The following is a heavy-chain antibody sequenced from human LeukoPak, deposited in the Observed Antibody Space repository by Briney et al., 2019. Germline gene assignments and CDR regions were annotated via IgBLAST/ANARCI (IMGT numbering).Heavy chain of an antibody. CDR1: GGSITTTNW. D-gene: IGHD2-8*01. CDR2: ISLTGFT. J-gene: IGHJ4*02. CDR3: SRENGAFSPFGF. V-gene: IGHV4-4*02. Sequence: SGTLSLTCGVSGGSITTTNWWSWVRQPPGQGLEWIGEISLTGFTNYNPSLDSRVTMSLDQPKNQLSLNLSSVTAADTAIYYCSRENGAFSPFGFWGQGTLVTVPS.